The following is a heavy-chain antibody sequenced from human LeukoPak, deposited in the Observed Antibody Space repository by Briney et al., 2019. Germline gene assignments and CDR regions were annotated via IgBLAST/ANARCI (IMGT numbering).Heavy chain of an antibody. CDR3: AADARWGSGFDP. V-gene: IGHV4-34*01. CDR1: GGSFSGYY. J-gene: IGHJ5*02. CDR2: INHSGST. D-gene: IGHD3-10*01. Sequence: PSETLSLTCAVYGGSFSGYYWSWIRQPPGKGLEWIGEINHSGSTNYNPSLKSRATISVDTSKNQFSLKLSSVTAADTAVYYCAADARWGSGFDPWGQGTLVTVSS.